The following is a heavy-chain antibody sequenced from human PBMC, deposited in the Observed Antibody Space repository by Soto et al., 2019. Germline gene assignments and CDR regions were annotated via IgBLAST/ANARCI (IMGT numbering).Heavy chain of an antibody. CDR3: TRGGGWESDY. D-gene: IGHD1-26*01. J-gene: IGHJ4*02. V-gene: IGHV3-7*05. CDR1: GFAFSGFW. CDR2: IKQDGSDK. Sequence: GGSLRLSCAASGFAFSGFWMTWVRQAPGQGLEWVANIKQDGSDKNYLDSVKGRFTSSRDNAKKSLYLQMNSLQVEDTAVYYCTRGGGWESDYWGQGTLVTVSS.